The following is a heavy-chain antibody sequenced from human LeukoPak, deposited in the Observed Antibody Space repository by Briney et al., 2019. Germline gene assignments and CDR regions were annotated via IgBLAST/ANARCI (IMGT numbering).Heavy chain of an antibody. V-gene: IGHV3-15*01. D-gene: IGHD2-2*01. CDR2: VRSETDGGTT. Sequence: GGSLRLSCAASGFTFSNAWMSWVRQAPGKGLEWVSRVRSETDGGTTDYAAPLQGRFTISRDDSKNTLYLQMNSLETDDTAVYYCTTLSYAAAPTWGQGTLFTVSS. CDR1: GFTFSNAW. J-gene: IGHJ5*02. CDR3: TTLSYAAAPT.